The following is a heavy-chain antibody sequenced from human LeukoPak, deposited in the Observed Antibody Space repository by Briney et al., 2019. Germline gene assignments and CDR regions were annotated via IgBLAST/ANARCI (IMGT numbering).Heavy chain of an antibody. J-gene: IGHJ3*02. Sequence: GGSLRLSCAASGFISSTYGMHWVRQAPGKGLQWVAFIRYAGSNKNYADSVKGRFTISRDNTKNSLYPQMNSLRAEDTAVYYCAKDGGSDPDSFDIWGQGRIVTVSS. CDR2: IRYAGSNK. V-gene: IGHV3-30*02. CDR1: GFISSTYG. D-gene: IGHD2-15*01. CDR3: AKDGGSDPDSFDI.